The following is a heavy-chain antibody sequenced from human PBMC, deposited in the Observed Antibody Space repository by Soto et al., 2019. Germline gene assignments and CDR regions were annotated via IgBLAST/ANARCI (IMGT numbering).Heavy chain of an antibody. Sequence: QVQLVQSGAEVQKPGSSVKVSCKASGGTFSSYAISWVRQAPGQGLEWMGGIIPIFGTANYAQKFQGRVTITADESTSTAYMELSSLRSEDTAVYYCARDRAPYYDSSGYYRFDYWGQGTLVTVTS. J-gene: IGHJ4*02. CDR1: GGTFSSYA. CDR2: IIPIFGTA. D-gene: IGHD3-22*01. CDR3: ARDRAPYYDSSGYYRFDY. V-gene: IGHV1-69*01.